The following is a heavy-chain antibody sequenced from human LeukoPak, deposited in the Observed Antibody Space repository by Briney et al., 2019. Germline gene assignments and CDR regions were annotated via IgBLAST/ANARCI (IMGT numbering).Heavy chain of an antibody. CDR1: GYTFTSYY. CDR2: INPSGGST. CDR3: AREGIAATWIHWFDP. V-gene: IGHV1-46*01. Sequence: ASVKVSCKASGYTFTSYYMRWVRQAPGQGLEWMGIINPSGGSTSYAQKFQGRVTMTRDTSTSTVYMELSSLRSDDTAVYYCAREGIAATWIHWFDPWGQGTLVTVSS. J-gene: IGHJ5*02. D-gene: IGHD6-13*01.